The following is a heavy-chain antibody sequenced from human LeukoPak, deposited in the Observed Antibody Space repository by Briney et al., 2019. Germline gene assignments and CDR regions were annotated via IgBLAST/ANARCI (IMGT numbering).Heavy chain of an antibody. Sequence: ASVKVSCKASGYTFTMYYIHWVRQAPGQGLEWMGWISAYNGNTNYAQKLQGRVTMTTDTSTSTAYMELRSLRSDDTAVYYCARVTRFYDILTGYYYYMDVWGKGTTVTVSS. J-gene: IGHJ6*03. CDR1: GYTFTMYY. V-gene: IGHV1-18*04. CDR2: ISAYNGNT. D-gene: IGHD3-9*01. CDR3: ARVTRFYDILTGYYYYMDV.